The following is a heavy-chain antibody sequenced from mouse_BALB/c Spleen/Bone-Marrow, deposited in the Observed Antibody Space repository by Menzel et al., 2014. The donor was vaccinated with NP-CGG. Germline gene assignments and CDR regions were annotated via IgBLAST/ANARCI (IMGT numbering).Heavy chain of an antibody. Sequence: EVKVEESGGGLVQPGGSLRLSCATSGFTFTDYYMNWVRQPPGKALEWLGFIRNKANGYTTEYSASVEGRFTISRDNSQSILYLQMNTLRAEDSATYYCARDIGRLLFDFWGQGTTLAVSS. D-gene: IGHD1-2*01. V-gene: IGHV7-3*02. CDR1: GFTFTDYY. CDR2: IRNKANGYTT. CDR3: ARDIGRLLFDF. J-gene: IGHJ2*01.